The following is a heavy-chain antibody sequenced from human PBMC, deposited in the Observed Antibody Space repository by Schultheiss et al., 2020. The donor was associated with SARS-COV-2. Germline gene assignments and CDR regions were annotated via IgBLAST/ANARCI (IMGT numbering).Heavy chain of an antibody. V-gene: IGHV4-34*01. D-gene: IGHD2-21*02. J-gene: IGHJ4*02. CDR2: INHSGST. Sequence: SETLSLTCAVYGGSFSGYYWSWIRQPPGKGLEWIGEINHSGSTNYNPSLKSRVTISVDTSKNQFSLKLSSVTAADTAVYYCASQFGCGGDCYRFFDYWGQGTLVTVSS. CDR3: ASQFGCGGDCYRFFDY. CDR1: GGSFSGYY.